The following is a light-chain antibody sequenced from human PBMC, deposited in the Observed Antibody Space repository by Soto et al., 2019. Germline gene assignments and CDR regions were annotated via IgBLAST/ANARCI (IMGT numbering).Light chain of an antibody. J-gene: IGKJ1*01. CDR3: QKYNDWPWT. CDR1: QSVSSN. V-gene: IGKV3-15*01. CDR2: GAS. Sequence: EIVMTQSPATLSVSPGESATLSCRASQSVSSNLAWYQQKPGQAPRLLIYGASTRATGIPGRFSGSGSGTDFTLSFSSLQSEDFAVYYCQKYNDWPWTFGQGTQVEIK.